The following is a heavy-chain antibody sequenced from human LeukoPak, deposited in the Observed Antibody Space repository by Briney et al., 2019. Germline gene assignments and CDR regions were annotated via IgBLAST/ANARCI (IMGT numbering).Heavy chain of an antibody. D-gene: IGHD2-2*01. V-gene: IGHV1-69*13. CDR1: GGTFSSYA. CDR3: ARGVADVVVPAATHYYYYYGMDV. Sequence: ASVKVSCKASGGTFSSYAISWVRQAPGQGLEWMGGIIPIFGTANYAQKFQGRVTITADESTSTAYMELSSLRSEDRAVYYCARGVADVVVPAATHYYYYYGMDVWGRGTTVTVSS. CDR2: IIPIFGTA. J-gene: IGHJ6*02.